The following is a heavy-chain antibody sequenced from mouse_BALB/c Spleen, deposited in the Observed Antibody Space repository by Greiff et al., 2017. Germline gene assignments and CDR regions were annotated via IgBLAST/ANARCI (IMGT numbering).Heavy chain of an antibody. J-gene: IGHJ4*01. CDR3: ARSRYAMDY. CDR2: ISSGSSTI. V-gene: IGHV5-17*02. CDR1: GFTFSSFG. Sequence: EVQLVESGGGLVQPGGSRKLSCAASGFTFSSFGMHWVRQAPEKGLEWVAYISSGSSTIYYADTVKGRFTISRDNPKNTLFLQMTSLRSEDTAMYYCARSRYAMDYWGQGTSVTVSS.